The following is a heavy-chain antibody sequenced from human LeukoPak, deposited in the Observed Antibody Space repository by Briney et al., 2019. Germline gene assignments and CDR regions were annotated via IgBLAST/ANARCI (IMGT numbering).Heavy chain of an antibody. CDR3: AKVKGSSWSGSLDY. Sequence: PGGSLRLSCAASGFTFSSYGMSWVRQAPGKGLEWVSAISGSGGSTYYADSVKGRFTISRDNSKNTLYLQMNSLRAEDTAVYYCAKVKGSSWSGSLDYWGQGTLVTVSS. D-gene: IGHD6-13*01. J-gene: IGHJ4*02. CDR2: ISGSGGST. V-gene: IGHV3-23*01. CDR1: GFTFSSYG.